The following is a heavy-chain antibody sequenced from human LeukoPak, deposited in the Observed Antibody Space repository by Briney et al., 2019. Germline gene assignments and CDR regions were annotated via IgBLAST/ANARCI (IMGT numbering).Heavy chain of an antibody. V-gene: IGHV3-7*01. CDR2: IKQDGSQK. D-gene: IGHD3/OR15-3a*01. J-gene: IGHJ4*02. Sequence: PGGSLRLSCAASGFTFSSYWMSWVRQAPGKGLEWVANIKQDGSQKYYVDSVKGRFTISRDNSKNTLYLQMNSLRAEDTAVYYCARSRASLDIHLDYWGQGTLVTVSS. CDR3: ARSRASLDIHLDY. CDR1: GFTFSSYW.